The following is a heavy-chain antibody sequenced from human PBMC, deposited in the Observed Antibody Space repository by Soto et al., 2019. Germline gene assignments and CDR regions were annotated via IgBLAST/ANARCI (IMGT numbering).Heavy chain of an antibody. Sequence: GGSLRLSCAASGFTFSSYGMHWVRQAPGKGLEWVAVISYDGSSKYYADSVKGRFTISRDNSKNTLYLQMNSLRAEDTAVYYCARSRENAGYCSGGSCPHFDYWGQGTLVTVSS. D-gene: IGHD2-15*01. CDR2: ISYDGSSK. CDR1: GFTFSSYG. V-gene: IGHV3-30*03. J-gene: IGHJ4*02. CDR3: ARSRENAGYCSGGSCPHFDY.